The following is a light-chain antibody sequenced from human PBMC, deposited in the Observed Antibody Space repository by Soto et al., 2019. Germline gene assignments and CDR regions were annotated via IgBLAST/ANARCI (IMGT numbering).Light chain of an antibody. CDR3: SSYTSNNTWV. CDR1: SSDVGGYNY. Sequence: QSALTQPASVSGSPGQSITISCTGTSSDVGGYNYVSWYQQHPGKAPKLMIYEVTNRPSGVSNRFSGSKSGNTASLTISGLQAEDEADYYCSSYTSNNTWVFGRGTKLTVL. CDR2: EVT. V-gene: IGLV2-14*01. J-gene: IGLJ3*02.